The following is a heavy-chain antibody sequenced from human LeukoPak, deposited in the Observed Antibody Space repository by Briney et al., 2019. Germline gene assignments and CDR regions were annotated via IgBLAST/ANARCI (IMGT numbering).Heavy chain of an antibody. Sequence: SETLSLTCTVSDDSITTSLYHWAWVRQPPGLALQWVATVHSSGNSFYNPSLKSRVTISVDTSKNQFSLKLSSVTAADTAVYYCARAPLLTYYDSSGYYFDIWGQGTMVTVSS. J-gene: IGHJ3*02. V-gene: IGHV4-39*07. CDR3: ARAPLLTYYDSSGYYFDI. CDR1: DDSITTSLYH. CDR2: VHSSGNS. D-gene: IGHD3-22*01.